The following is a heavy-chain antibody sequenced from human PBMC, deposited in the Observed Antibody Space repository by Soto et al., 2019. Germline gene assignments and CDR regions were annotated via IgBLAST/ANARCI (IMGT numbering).Heavy chain of an antibody. V-gene: IGHV6-1*01. D-gene: IGHD5-18*01. CDR1: WDSFSSNTAA. Sequence: SQTLSLTCSVSWDSFSSNTAACNWIRQSPSRGLECLVRTYYRSKWYNDYAVSVKSRITINPDTSKNQFSLQLKSVTPEDTPVYYCERDTAMADDYWRQGTLVTVSS. CDR2: TYYRSKWYN. CDR3: ERDTAMADDY. J-gene: IGHJ4*02.